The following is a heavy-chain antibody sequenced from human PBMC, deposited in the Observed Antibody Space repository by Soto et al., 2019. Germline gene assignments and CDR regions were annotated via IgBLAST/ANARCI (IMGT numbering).Heavy chain of an antibody. J-gene: IGHJ4*02. CDR3: AKDSMVRGVKGYFDY. Sequence: GGSLRLSCAASGFTFSSYGMHWVRQAPGKGLEWVAVISYDGSNKYYADSVKGRFTISRDNSKNTLYLQMNSLRAEDTAVYYCAKDSMVRGVKGYFDYWGQGTLVTVSS. CDR1: GFTFSSYG. V-gene: IGHV3-30*18. D-gene: IGHD3-10*01. CDR2: ISYDGSNK.